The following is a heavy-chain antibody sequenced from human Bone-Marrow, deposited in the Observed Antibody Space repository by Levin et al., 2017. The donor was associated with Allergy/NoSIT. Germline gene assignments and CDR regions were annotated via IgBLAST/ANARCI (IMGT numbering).Heavy chain of an antibody. J-gene: IGHJ4*02. CDR3: ARENYDTSGQRLHFDS. CDR2: SSAYNGRT. CDR1: GYTFTSYV. V-gene: IGHV1-18*01. D-gene: IGHD3-22*01. Sequence: ASVKVSCKASGYTFTSYVISWVRQVPGQGLEWMGWSSAYNGRTKDVQNFEDRVNMTTDRSTSTAYMELRSLGSGDTAVYYCARENYDTSGQRLHFDSWGQGTLVTVSS.